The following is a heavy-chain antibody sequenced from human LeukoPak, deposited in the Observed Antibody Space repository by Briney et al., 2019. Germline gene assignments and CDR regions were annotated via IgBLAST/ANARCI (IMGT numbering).Heavy chain of an antibody. CDR2: INHSGST. CDR3: AILRVTSRTFDY. CDR1: GGSFSGYY. V-gene: IGHV4-34*01. J-gene: IGHJ4*02. D-gene: IGHD2-21*02. Sequence: PSVTLSLTCAVYGGSFSGYYWSWIRQPPGKGLEWIGEINHSGSTNYNPSLKSRVTISVDTSKNQFSLKLSSVTAADTAVYYCAILRVTSRTFDYWGQGTLVTVSS.